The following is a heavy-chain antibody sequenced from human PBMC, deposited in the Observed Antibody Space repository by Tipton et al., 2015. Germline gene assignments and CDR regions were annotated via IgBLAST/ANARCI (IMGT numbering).Heavy chain of an antibody. D-gene: IGHD2-21*02. CDR1: GDSISSDYW. CDR2: IFHTGNT. J-gene: IGHJ2*01. V-gene: IGHV4-4*01. Sequence: TLSLTCTISGDSISSDYWWSWVRQPPGKGLEWIGEIFHTGNTNYNPSLMSRLTISVDKSKNQFSLKLSSVTAADTAVYFCARGPTIAYCLGDCSPAGYFDLWGRGTLVTVSS. CDR3: ARGPTIAYCLGDCSPAGYFDL.